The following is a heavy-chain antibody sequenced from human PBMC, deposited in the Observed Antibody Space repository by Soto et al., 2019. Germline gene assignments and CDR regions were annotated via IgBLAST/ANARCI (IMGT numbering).Heavy chain of an antibody. Sequence: GESLKISCAASGFTFSSYEMNWVRQAPGKGLEWVSYISSSGSTIYYADSVKGRFTISRDNAKNSLYLQMNSLRAEDTAVYYCAREIRSSGYYSDDAFDIWGQGTMVTVSS. V-gene: IGHV3-48*03. CDR3: AREIRSSGYYSDDAFDI. D-gene: IGHD3-22*01. J-gene: IGHJ3*02. CDR1: GFTFSSYE. CDR2: ISSSGSTI.